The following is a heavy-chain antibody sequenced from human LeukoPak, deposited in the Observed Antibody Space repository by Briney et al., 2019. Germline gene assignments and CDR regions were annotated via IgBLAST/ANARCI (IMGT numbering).Heavy chain of an antibody. J-gene: IGHJ4*02. V-gene: IGHV4-31*03. CDR1: GGSISSGGYY. D-gene: IGHD6-13*01. CDR3: ARAEAGSSWYSDDY. Sequence: SETLSLTCTVSGGSISSGGYYWSWIRQHPGKGLEWIGYIYYSGSTYYNPSLKSRVTISVDTSKNQFSLKLSSVTAADTAVYYCARAEAGSSWYSDDYWGQGTLVTVSS. CDR2: IYYSGST.